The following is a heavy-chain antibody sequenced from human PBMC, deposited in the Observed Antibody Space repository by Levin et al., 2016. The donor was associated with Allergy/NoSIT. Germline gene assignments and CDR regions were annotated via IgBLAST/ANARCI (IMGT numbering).Heavy chain of an antibody. CDR3: ATDNRDAKKSDY. CDR2: INADGSEK. D-gene: IGHD1-1*01. J-gene: IGHJ4*02. V-gene: IGHV3-7*01. CDR1: GFTFSSYW. Sequence: GGSLRLSCEASGFTFSSYWMNWVRQAPGKGLEWVANINADGSEKHYVDSVKGQFTISRDNAKNSLYLQMHSLRAEDTAVYYCATDNRDAKKSDYWGQGTLVTVSS.